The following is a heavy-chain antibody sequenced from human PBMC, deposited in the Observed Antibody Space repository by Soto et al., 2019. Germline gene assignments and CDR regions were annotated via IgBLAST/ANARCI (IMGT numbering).Heavy chain of an antibody. J-gene: IGHJ6*03. CDR3: ARHRRTSSLGYCTNGVSYPLALMHL. CDR1: GGSISSYY. V-gene: IGHV4-59*08. D-gene: IGHD2-8*01. CDR2: IYYSGST. Sequence: PSDTLSLACTVSGGSISSYYWSWIRQPPGKGLEWIGYIYYSGSTNYNPSLKSRVTISVETSKNQFSLKLSSETAADTAVYYCARHRRTSSLGYCTNGVSYPLALMHLWGKGTTVTVSS.